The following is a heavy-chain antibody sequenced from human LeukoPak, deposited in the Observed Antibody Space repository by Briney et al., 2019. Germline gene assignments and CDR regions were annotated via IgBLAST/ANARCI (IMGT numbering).Heavy chain of an antibody. D-gene: IGHD3-22*01. CDR3: ARAPSDYYDSSGYGWFDP. J-gene: IGHJ5*02. CDR2: IIPILGIA. CDR1: GGTFSSYT. Sequence: ASVKVSCKASGGTFSSYTISWVRQAPGQGLEWMGRIIPILGIANYAQKFQDRVTITADKSTSTAYMGLSSLRSEDTAVYYCARAPSDYYDSSGYGWFDPWGQGTLVTVSS. V-gene: IGHV1-69*02.